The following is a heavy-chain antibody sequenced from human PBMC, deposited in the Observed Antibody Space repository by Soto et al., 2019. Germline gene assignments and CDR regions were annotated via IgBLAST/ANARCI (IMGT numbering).Heavy chain of an antibody. J-gene: IGHJ6*02. CDR1: VFTLSSYV. D-gene: IGHD2-21*02. V-gene: IGHV3-33*01. Sequence: AGSLRLSCGSSVFTLSSYVMHWVRQPPGKGLEWVALIWYDGSNEYYADSVKGRFSISRDNSKNTMFLQMNTLRAEDTAVYYCARDRNPYCGADCSCTTLDDWGQGTTVTVSS. CDR2: IWYDGSNE. CDR3: ARDRNPYCGADCSCTTLDD.